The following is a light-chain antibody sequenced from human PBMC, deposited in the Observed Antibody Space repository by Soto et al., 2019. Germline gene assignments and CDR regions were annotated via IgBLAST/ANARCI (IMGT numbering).Light chain of an antibody. J-gene: IGKJ1*01. V-gene: IGKV2D-29*01. CDR1: RSLVYSDGETY. Sequence: EIVMTQTPLSLSVTPGQPASISCKSSRSLVYSDGETYVYWYVQKAGQPPQLLIYAVYKRFSGVPDRFSGSGSGTDFTLKIRRVEAEDAGVYYCLQTVKFPWTFGQGTKVDIK. CDR3: LQTVKFPWT. CDR2: AVY.